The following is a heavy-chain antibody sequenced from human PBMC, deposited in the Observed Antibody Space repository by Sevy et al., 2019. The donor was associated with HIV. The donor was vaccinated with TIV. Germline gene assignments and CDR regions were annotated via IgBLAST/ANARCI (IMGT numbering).Heavy chain of an antibody. Sequence: GGSLRLSCAASGFTFSPYGMTWVRQAPGKGLEWFSSMSGSGAFTHYADSVKGRYTISRDNSKNILYLQMNSLRAEDTAVYYCARLGGYEDTYYYYAMDVWGQGTTVTVSS. D-gene: IGHD5-12*01. CDR3: ARLGGYEDTYYYYAMDV. V-gene: IGHV3-23*01. J-gene: IGHJ6*02. CDR2: MSGSGAFT. CDR1: GFTFSPYG.